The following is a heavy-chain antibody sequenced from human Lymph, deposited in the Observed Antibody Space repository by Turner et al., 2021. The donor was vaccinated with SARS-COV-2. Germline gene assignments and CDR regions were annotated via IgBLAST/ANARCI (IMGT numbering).Heavy chain of an antibody. CDR3: ARGPPDFPYYFDY. V-gene: IGHV3-21*01. J-gene: IGHJ4*02. CDR1: GFTFSSYS. Sequence: EVQLVESGGGLVKPGGSLRLSCAASGFTFSSYSMNWVRQAPGKGLEWVSSITFTSSYIYYADSVKGRFTISRDNAKNSLYLQMNSLRAEDTAVYYCARGPPDFPYYFDYWGQGTLDTVSS. D-gene: IGHD2-21*02. CDR2: ITFTSSYI.